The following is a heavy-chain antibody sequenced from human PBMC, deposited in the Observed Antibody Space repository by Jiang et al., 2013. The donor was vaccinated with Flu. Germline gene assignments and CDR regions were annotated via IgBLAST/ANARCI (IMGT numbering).Heavy chain of an antibody. V-gene: IGHV3-9*01. D-gene: IGHD6-19*01. J-gene: IGHJ4*02. CDR3: AKDISVAGVGLDY. Sequence: VESGGGLVQPGRSLRLSCAASGFTFDDYAMHWVRQAPGKGLEWISGISWNSGSIGYADSVKGRFTISRDNAKESLFLQMDSLRAEDTAVYYCAKDISVAGVGLDYWGQGTLVTVSS. CDR1: GFTFDDYA. CDR2: ISWNSGSI.